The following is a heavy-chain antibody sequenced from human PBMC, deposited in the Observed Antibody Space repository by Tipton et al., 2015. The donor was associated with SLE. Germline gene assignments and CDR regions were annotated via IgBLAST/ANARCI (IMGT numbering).Heavy chain of an antibody. V-gene: IGHV4-31*03. CDR2: IHSRGST. CDR1: GVSVSSGGYY. D-gene: IGHD1-26*01. Sequence: TLSLTCTVSGVSVSSGGYYWNWIRQHPGKGLEWIGCIHSRGSTYYTPSLKSRLTMSVDTSKNLLSLKLSSVTAADTAVYFCARFHLKSYYEFDSWGQGTLVTVSP. J-gene: IGHJ5*01. CDR3: ARFHLKSYYEFDS.